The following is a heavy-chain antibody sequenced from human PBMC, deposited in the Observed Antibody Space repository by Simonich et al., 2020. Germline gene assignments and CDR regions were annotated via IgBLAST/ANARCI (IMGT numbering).Heavy chain of an antibody. V-gene: IGHV3-33*08. D-gene: IGHD6-13*01. CDR2: ICDDGSNK. J-gene: IGHJ5*02. Sequence: QVQLVESGGGVVQPGRSLRLSCAASGFTFSSFGRHWVRQAPGKGLEWVAVICDDGSNKNYADAVKCRFTISRDNSKNTLYLQMNSRRAEDTAVYYCARAYSSSWYNWFDPWGQGTLVTVSS. CDR1: GFTFSSFG. CDR3: ARAYSSSWYNWFDP.